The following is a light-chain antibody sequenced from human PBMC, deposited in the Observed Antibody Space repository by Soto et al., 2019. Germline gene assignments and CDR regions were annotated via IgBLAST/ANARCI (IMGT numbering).Light chain of an antibody. CDR2: AAS. CDR3: QQLDNYPRT. Sequence: IQLTQSPSSLSASVGDRVTITCRASQGISSYLAWYQQKPGKAPNLLIYAASTLQSGVPLRFSGSGSGTDFTLTISSLQPEDVATYYCQQLDNYPRTFGQGTKVDI. J-gene: IGKJ1*01. V-gene: IGKV1-9*01. CDR1: QGISSY.